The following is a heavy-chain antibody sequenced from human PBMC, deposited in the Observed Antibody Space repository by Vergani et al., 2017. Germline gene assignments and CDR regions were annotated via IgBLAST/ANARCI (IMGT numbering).Heavy chain of an antibody. D-gene: IGHD5-24*01. CDR2: ISGSGGST. V-gene: IGHV3-23*04. Sequence: EVQLVESGGGLVQPGRSLRLSCAASGFTFDDYAMHWVRQAPGKGLEWVSGISGSGGSTYYADSVKGRFTISRDNSKNTLYLQMNSLRAEDTAVYYCAKDLERWLQLYYFDYWGQGTLVTVSS. CDR1: GFTFDDYA. CDR3: AKDLERWLQLYYFDY. J-gene: IGHJ4*02.